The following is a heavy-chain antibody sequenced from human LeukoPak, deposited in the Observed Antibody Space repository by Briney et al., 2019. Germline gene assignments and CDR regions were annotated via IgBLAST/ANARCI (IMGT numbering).Heavy chain of an antibody. V-gene: IGHV3-23*01. CDR3: AKSAGGYVFDY. J-gene: IGHJ4*02. CDR2: ISDSGDST. D-gene: IGHD2-8*02. CDR1: GFTLSNYA. Sequence: PGGSLRLSCATSGFTLSNYAMSWVRQAPGKGLERVSSISDSGDSTYYADFVEGRFSISRDNSKNTLYLQMNSLRAEDTAVYYCAKSAGGYVFDYWGQGTLVTVSS.